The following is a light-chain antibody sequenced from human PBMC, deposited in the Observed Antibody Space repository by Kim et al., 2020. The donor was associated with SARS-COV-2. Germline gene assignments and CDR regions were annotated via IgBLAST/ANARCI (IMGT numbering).Light chain of an antibody. V-gene: IGKV3-15*01. CDR3: QQYNNWPLT. CDR2: DTS. J-gene: IGKJ4*01. CDR1: QRFSSN. Sequence: EIVMTQSPPTLSVSPGERATLSCRASQRFSSNLAWYQQKPGQAPRLLIYDTSTRATGIPARFSGSESGTEFTLTISSLQSEDFAVYYCQQYNNWPLTFGGGTKVDIK.